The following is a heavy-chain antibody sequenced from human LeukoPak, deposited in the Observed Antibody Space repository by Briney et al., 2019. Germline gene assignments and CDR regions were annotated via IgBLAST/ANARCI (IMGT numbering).Heavy chain of an antibody. CDR3: AKDHCSGFPGCYYFDV. J-gene: IGHJ2*01. Sequence: GGSLRLSCAASGFTFSSYGMHWVRQAPGKGLEWVAFIWYDGSEKYYADSVKGRFIISRDNSKNTVYLEMDSLRVEDTAVYSCAKDHCSGFPGCYYFDVWGRGTLDTVSS. D-gene: IGHD2-15*01. CDR2: IWYDGSEK. V-gene: IGHV3-30*02. CDR1: GFTFSSYG.